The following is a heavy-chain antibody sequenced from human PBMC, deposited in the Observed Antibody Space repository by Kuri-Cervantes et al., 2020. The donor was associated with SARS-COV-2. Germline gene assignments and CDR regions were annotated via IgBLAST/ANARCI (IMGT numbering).Heavy chain of an antibody. CDR1: GFTFSSYS. Sequence: GESLKISCEASGFTFSSYSINWVRQAPGKGLEWVSYISSSNSSIYYSDSVKGRFTISRDNAKNSLYLQMNSLRDEDTAVYYCARDTSVGVVIRDSRAFDIWGQGTMVTVSS. CDR3: ARDTSVGVVIRDSRAFDI. CDR2: ISSSNSSI. V-gene: IGHV3-48*02. J-gene: IGHJ3*02. D-gene: IGHD3-3*01.